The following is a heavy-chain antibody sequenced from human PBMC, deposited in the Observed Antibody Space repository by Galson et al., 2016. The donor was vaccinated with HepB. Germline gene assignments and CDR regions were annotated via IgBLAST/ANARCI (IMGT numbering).Heavy chain of an antibody. J-gene: IGHJ4*02. CDR2: INQDGSKM. D-gene: IGHD1-26*01. Sequence: SLRLSCAASGFTVNNYWMTWVRQAPGKGLEWVANINQDGSKMNYMDSVKGRFTISRDNAKNSLCLQMSSLRAEDTAVYYCAKCEVGATSDRFDYWGQGALVTVSS. CDR1: GFTVNNYW. V-gene: IGHV3-7*01. CDR3: AKCEVGATSDRFDY.